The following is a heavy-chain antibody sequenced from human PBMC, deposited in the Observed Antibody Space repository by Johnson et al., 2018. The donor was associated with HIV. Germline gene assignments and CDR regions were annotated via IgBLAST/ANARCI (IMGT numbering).Heavy chain of an antibody. J-gene: IGHJ3*02. CDR3: ARGRDYDDGSGGQDAFDI. D-gene: IGHD3-22*01. CDR2: INWNGGST. V-gene: IGHV3-20*04. Sequence: VQLVESGGGVVQPGRSMKLSCAASGFIFSSYVMIWVRQAPGKGLELLSGINWNGGSTGYADSVNGRFTISRDNAKSSLYLQMNSLRAEDTAWYYCARGRDYDDGSGGQDAFDIWGQGTMVTVYS. CDR1: GFIFSSYV.